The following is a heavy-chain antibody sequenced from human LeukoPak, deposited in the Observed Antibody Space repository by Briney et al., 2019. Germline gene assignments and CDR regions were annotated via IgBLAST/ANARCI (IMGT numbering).Heavy chain of an antibody. V-gene: IGHV1-46*01. D-gene: IGHD1-26*01. CDR2: INPSGGST. CDR3: ARGIEDPWTKWEHSYYFDY. J-gene: IGHJ4*02. CDR1: GYTFTGYY. Sequence: ASVKVSCKASGYTFTGYYMHWVRQAPGQGLEWMGIINPSGGSTSYAQKFQGRVTMTRDTSTSTVYMELSSLRSEDTAVYYCARGIEDPWTKWEHSYYFDYWGQGTLVTVSS.